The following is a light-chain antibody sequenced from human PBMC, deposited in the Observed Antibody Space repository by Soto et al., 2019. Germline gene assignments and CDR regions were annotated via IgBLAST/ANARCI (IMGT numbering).Light chain of an antibody. J-gene: IGLJ2*01. CDR1: NIGSKS. CDR2: DGG. Sequence: SYELTQPPSASVAPGQTARITCGGDNIGSKSVHWYQQKPGQAPVLVVYDGGDRPSGIPARFSGSNSGNTATLTISRVEAGDEADYYIQVWDIRSDHVVFGGGTQLTVL. CDR3: QVWDIRSDHVV. V-gene: IGLV3-21*02.